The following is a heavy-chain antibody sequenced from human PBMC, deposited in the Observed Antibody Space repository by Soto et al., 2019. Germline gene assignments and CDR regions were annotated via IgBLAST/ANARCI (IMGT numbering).Heavy chain of an antibody. J-gene: IGHJ4*02. Sequence: EVQLVESGGGLVKPGGSLRLSCAASGFTFSLYSMIWVRQAPGKGLEWVASITSSSSYIYYEDSLKGRFTISRDNAKNSLFLKLDSIRAEDTAVYFCVRARSTDSRPDYWGQGTLVTVSS. CDR2: ITSSSSYI. V-gene: IGHV3-21*01. CDR3: VRARSTDSRPDY. D-gene: IGHD3-22*01. CDR1: GFTFSLYS.